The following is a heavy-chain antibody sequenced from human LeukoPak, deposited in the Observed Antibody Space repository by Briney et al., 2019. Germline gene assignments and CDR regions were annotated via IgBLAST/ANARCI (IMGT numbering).Heavy chain of an antibody. CDR1: GFTFSSYG. Sequence: PGGSLRLSCAASGFTFSSYGMHWVRQAPGKGLEWVAFIRYDGSNKYYADSVKGRFTISRDNSKNTLYLQMNSLRAEDTAVYYCAKEGLRGSSGYYSPRCVDYWGQGTLVTVSS. V-gene: IGHV3-30*02. D-gene: IGHD3-22*01. J-gene: IGHJ4*02. CDR3: AKEGLRGSSGYYSPRCVDY. CDR2: IRYDGSNK.